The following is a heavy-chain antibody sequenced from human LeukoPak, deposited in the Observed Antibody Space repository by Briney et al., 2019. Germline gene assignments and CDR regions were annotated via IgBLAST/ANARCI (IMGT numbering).Heavy chain of an antibody. CDR3: ASYYDILTGYFPWAFDI. Sequence: SQTLSLTCAISEDSVSSNSAAWNWIRQSPSRGLEWLGRTYYRSKWYNDYAVSVKSRITINPDTSKNQFSLQLNSVTPEDTAVYYCASYYDILTGYFPWAFDIWGQGTMVTVSS. CDR2: TYYRSKWYN. CDR1: EDSVSSNSAA. D-gene: IGHD3-9*01. J-gene: IGHJ3*02. V-gene: IGHV6-1*01.